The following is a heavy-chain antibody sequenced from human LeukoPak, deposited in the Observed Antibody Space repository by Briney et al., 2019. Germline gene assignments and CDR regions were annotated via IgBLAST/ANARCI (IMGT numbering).Heavy chain of an antibody. D-gene: IGHD2-2*01. CDR2: INPSGGST. Sequence: GASVKVSCKASGYTFTSYYMHWVRQAPGQGLEWMGIINPSGGSTSYAQKFQGRVTMTRDMSTSTVYMELSSLRSEDTAVYYCARDRDPYCSSTSCYPGLLYWGQGTLVTVSS. V-gene: IGHV1-46*01. CDR1: GYTFTSYY. J-gene: IGHJ4*02. CDR3: ARDRDPYCSSTSCYPGLLY.